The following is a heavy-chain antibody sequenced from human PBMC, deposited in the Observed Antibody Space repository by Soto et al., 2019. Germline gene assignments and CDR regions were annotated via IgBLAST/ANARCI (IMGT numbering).Heavy chain of an antibody. Sequence: VGSLRLSCASSGFTFSSYGMHWVRQAPGKGLEWVAVISYDGSNKYYADSVKGRFTISRDNSKNTLYLQMSSLKPEDTAVYYCAKDTELQAYYYYYGMDVWGQGTAVTVSS. J-gene: IGHJ6*02. V-gene: IGHV3-30*18. CDR2: ISYDGSNK. CDR1: GFTFSSYG. D-gene: IGHD1-7*01. CDR3: AKDTELQAYYYYYGMDV.